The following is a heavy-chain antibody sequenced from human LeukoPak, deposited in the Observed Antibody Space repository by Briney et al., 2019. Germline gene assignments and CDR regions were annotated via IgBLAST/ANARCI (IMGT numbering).Heavy chain of an antibody. D-gene: IGHD1-26*01. Sequence: SETLSLTCTVSGASITRGGYYWSWVRQQPGKGPEWIGHIYHSGSTYYNASLRSRLTISVDTSKNQFSLNLSSLTAADAAVYYCARVPMGASYYYMDVWGKGTTVTVSS. CDR2: IYHSGST. V-gene: IGHV4-31*03. CDR3: ARVPMGASYYYMDV. J-gene: IGHJ6*03. CDR1: GASITRGGYY.